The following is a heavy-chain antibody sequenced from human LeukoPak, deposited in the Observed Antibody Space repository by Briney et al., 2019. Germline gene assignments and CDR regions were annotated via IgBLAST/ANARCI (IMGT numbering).Heavy chain of an antibody. Sequence: PSETLSLTCTVSGGSISSSSYYWGWVRQPPGKGLEWIGSIYYSGSTYYNPSLKSRVTISVDTSKNQFSLKLSSVTAADTAVYYWARHEKSSSWRYYYYYYGMDVWGQGTTVTVSS. J-gene: IGHJ6*02. CDR3: ARHEKSSSWRYYYYYYGMDV. CDR1: GGSISSSSYY. CDR2: IYYSGST. V-gene: IGHV4-39*01. D-gene: IGHD6-13*01.